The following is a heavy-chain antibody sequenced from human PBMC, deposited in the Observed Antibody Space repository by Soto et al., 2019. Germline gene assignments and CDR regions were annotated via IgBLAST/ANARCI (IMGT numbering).Heavy chain of an antibody. CDR1: GFTFSSNW. Sequence: GGSLRLSCAASGFTFSSNWMHWVRQAPGKGLVWVSHINSDGSSTNYADSVKGRFTISRDNAKNTLYLQMNSLRAEDTAVYYCARSSGYLDYWGQGTPVTVSS. CDR2: INSDGSST. CDR3: ARSSGYLDY. D-gene: IGHD3-3*01. V-gene: IGHV3-74*01. J-gene: IGHJ4*02.